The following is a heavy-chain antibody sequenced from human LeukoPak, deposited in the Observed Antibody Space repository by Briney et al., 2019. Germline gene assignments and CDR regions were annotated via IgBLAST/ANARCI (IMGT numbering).Heavy chain of an antibody. CDR2: INAGNGNT. J-gene: IGHJ4*02. V-gene: IGHV1-3*01. D-gene: IGHD6-19*01. Sequence: GASVKVSCKASGYTFAKYAIHWVRQAPGQRLEWMGWINAGNGNTRYSQKFQGRVTMTRSTSIGTAYMELSSLRSEDTAVYYCAREIAVAASDDYWGQGTLVTVSS. CDR3: AREIAVAASDDY. CDR1: GYTFAKYA.